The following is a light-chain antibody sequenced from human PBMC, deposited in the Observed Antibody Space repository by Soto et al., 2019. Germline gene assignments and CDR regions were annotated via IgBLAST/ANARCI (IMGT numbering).Light chain of an antibody. V-gene: IGKV3-20*01. Sequence: EIVLTQSPGTLSLSPGARATLSCRASQSVSSPYLAWYQQKPGQAPRLLIYGGSSRATGIPDRFSGSGSGTDFTLTISRLEPEDFAMYYCQHYGNSPITFGRGTRLEIK. CDR3: QHYGNSPIT. CDR2: GGS. CDR1: QSVSSPY. J-gene: IGKJ5*01.